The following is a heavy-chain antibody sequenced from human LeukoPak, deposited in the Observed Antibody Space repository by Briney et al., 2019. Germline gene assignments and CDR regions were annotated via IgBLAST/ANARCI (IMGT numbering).Heavy chain of an antibody. D-gene: IGHD3-22*01. CDR3: AKFRWYYDSSGYLDY. Sequence: GRSLRLSCAASGFTFSSYGMHWVRQAPGKGLEWVAVIWYDGSNKYYADSVKGRFTISRDNSKNTLYLQMNSLRVEDTAVYYCAKFRWYYDSSGYLDYWGQGTLVTVSS. J-gene: IGHJ4*02. V-gene: IGHV3-33*06. CDR2: IWYDGSNK. CDR1: GFTFSSYG.